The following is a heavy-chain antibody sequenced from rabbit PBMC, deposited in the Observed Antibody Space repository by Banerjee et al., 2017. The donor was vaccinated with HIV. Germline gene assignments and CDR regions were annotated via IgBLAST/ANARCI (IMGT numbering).Heavy chain of an antibody. D-gene: IGHD6-1*01. CDR3: ARDWGAYAGHGYATGWLDL. Sequence: QSLEESGGDLVKPEGSLTLTCTASGFSFSNKYVMCWVRQAPGKGLEWIACINSRSGDTVYATWAKGRFTISKTSSTTVTLQMTSLTAADTATYFCARDWGAYAGHGYATGWLDLWGPGTLVTVS. V-gene: IGHV1S40*01. CDR1: GFSFSNKYV. CDR2: INSRSGDT. J-gene: IGHJ5*01.